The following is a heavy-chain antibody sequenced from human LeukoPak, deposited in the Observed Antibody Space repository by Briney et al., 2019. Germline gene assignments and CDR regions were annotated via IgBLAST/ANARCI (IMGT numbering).Heavy chain of an antibody. D-gene: IGHD2-15*01. V-gene: IGHV5-51*01. Sequence: GESLKISCKGSGYSFTSYWIGWVRQMPGKGLEWMGIIYPGDSDTRYSPSFQGQVTISADKSISTAYLQWSSLKASDTAMYYCARRGSVVDYYYYYMDVWGKGTTVTVSS. CDR1: GYSFTSYW. CDR3: ARRGSVVDYYYYYMDV. CDR2: IYPGDSDT. J-gene: IGHJ6*03.